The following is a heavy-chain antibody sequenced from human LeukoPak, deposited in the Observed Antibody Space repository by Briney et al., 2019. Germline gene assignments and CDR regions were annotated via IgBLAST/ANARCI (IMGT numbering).Heavy chain of an antibody. CDR3: AKGGSYYEHDY. CDR1: GFTFSSYG. J-gene: IGHJ4*02. CDR2: ISYDGSNK. Sequence: GRSLRLSCAASGFTFSSYGMHWVRQAPGKGLEWVAVISYDGSNKYYADSVKGRFTISRDNSKNTLYLQMNSLRAEDTVVYYCAKGGSYYEHDYWGQGTLVTVSS. V-gene: IGHV3-30*18. D-gene: IGHD1-26*01.